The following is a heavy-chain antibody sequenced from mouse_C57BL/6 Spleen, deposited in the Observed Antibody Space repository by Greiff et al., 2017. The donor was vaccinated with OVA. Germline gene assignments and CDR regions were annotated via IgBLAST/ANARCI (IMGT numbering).Heavy chain of an antibody. CDR3: ARELRLPIDY. CDR2: IYPGDGDT. Sequence: QVQLQQSGPELVKPGASVKISCKASGYAFSSSWMNWVKQRPGKGLEWIGRIYPGDGDTNYNGKFKGKATLTADKSSSTAYMQLSSLTSEDSAVYFCARELRLPIDYWGQGTTLTVSS. V-gene: IGHV1-82*01. J-gene: IGHJ2*01. CDR1: GYAFSSSW. D-gene: IGHD3-2*02.